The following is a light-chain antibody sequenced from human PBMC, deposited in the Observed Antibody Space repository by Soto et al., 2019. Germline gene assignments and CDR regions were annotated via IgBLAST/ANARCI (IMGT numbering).Light chain of an antibody. CDR3: SSDTSSSAPLYV. CDR2: DVS. J-gene: IGLJ1*01. Sequence: QSALTQPASVSGSPGQSITISCTGTSSDVGGYNYVSWYQQHPGKAPKLMIYDVSNRPSGVSNRFSGSKSGNTASLTISGLYAEDEADYYCSSDTSSSAPLYVFGTGTKLTV. CDR1: SSDVGGYNY. V-gene: IGLV2-14*01.